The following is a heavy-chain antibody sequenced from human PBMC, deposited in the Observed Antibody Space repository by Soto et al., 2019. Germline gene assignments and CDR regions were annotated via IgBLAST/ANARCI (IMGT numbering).Heavy chain of an antibody. Sequence: PSETLSLICAVYGGSFSGYYGSWIRQPPGKGLEWIGEINHSGSTNYNPSLKSRVTISVDTSKNQFSLKLSSVTAADTAVYYCARDISSLRYCSSTSCQAGYMDVWGKGTTVTVPS. V-gene: IGHV4-34*01. CDR3: ARDISSLRYCSSTSCQAGYMDV. CDR2: INHSGST. D-gene: IGHD2-2*01. J-gene: IGHJ6*03. CDR1: GGSFSGYY.